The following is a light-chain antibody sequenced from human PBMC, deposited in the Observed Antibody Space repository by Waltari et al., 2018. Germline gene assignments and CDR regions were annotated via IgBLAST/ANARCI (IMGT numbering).Light chain of an antibody. Sequence: EIVLTQTPLSLSVTPGQPASISCKSSQSLLHSDGKTYLCWYLQRPGLPPHLLIYEVSNRFSGVPDRFTGSGSGTDFTLKISRVEAEDVGTYYCMQSIKFPITFGQGTRLEIE. CDR1: QSLLHSDGKTY. J-gene: IGKJ5*01. V-gene: IGKV2D-29*01. CDR2: EVS. CDR3: MQSIKFPIT.